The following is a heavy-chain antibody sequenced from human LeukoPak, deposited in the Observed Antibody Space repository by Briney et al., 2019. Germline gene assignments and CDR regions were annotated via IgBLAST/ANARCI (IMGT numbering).Heavy chain of an antibody. V-gene: IGHV4-38-2*01. Sequence: SETLSLTCGVSGYSISSGYYWGWIRQPPGKELEWIGSIYHSGSTYYNPSLKSRVTISVDTSRNQFSLKLSSVTAAHTAVYYCARQTYYYDSSGYYPHDAFDLWGQGTMVTVCS. J-gene: IGHJ3*01. CDR1: GYSISSGYY. D-gene: IGHD3-22*01. CDR2: IYHSGST. CDR3: ARQTYYYDSSGYYPHDAFDL.